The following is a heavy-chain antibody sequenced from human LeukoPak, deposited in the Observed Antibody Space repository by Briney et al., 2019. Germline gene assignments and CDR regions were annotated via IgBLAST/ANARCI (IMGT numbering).Heavy chain of an antibody. V-gene: IGHV3-23*01. D-gene: IGHD6-19*01. J-gene: IGHJ4*02. Sequence: GGSLRLSCAGSGFTFSSHGMDWVRQAPGKGLEWVSGISPSGDITYYADSVKGRFTISRDNSKNTLYLQINSLRAEDTAVYYCAKDHLPGIVVADRDYWGQGTLVTVSS. CDR3: AKDHLPGIVVADRDY. CDR1: GFTFSSHG. CDR2: ISPSGDIT.